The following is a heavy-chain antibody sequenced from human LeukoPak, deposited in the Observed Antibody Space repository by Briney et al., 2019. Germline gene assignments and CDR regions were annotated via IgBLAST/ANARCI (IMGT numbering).Heavy chain of an antibody. CDR2: MNPDSGKT. D-gene: IGHD2-2*01. CDR1: GYTFNSYE. V-gene: IGHV1-8*01. Sequence: ASVKVSCKASGYTFNSYEINWVRQATGQGLEWMGWMNPDSGKTGYAQKFQGRVTMTRNTSKSTAYMELSSLRSEDTAVYYCARLGYCSTTSCYEWGQGTLVTVSS. J-gene: IGHJ4*02. CDR3: ARLGYCSTTSCYE.